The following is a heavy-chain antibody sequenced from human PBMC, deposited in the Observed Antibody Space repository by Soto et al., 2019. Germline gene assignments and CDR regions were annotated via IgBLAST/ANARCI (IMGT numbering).Heavy chain of an antibody. Sequence: ASVKVSCKASGYTFTSYYMHWVRQAPGQGLEWMGIINPSGGSTSYAQKFQGRVTMTRDTSTSTVYMELSSLRSEDTAVYYCARDQTTVVAAAGNFDYWGQGTLVPVSS. CDR3: ARDQTTVVAAAGNFDY. CDR1: GYTFTSYY. V-gene: IGHV1-46*03. D-gene: IGHD6-13*01. J-gene: IGHJ4*02. CDR2: INPSGGST.